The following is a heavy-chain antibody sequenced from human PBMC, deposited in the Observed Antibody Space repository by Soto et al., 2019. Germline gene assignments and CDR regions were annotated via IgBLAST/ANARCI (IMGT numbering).Heavy chain of an antibody. V-gene: IGHV4-39*01. Sequence: PSETLSLTCTVSGGSISSISYYWGWIRQPPGKGLEWIGSIYYSGSTYYNPSLKSRVTISVDTSKNQFSLKLSSVTAADTAVYYCASPVRGYYYMDVWGKGTTVTVSS. CDR3: ASPVRGYYYMDV. CDR2: IYYSGST. J-gene: IGHJ6*03. D-gene: IGHD4-17*01. CDR1: GGSISSISYY.